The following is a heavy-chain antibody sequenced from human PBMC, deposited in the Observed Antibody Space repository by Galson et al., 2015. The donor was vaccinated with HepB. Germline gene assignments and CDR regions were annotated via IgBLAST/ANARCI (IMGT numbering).Heavy chain of an antibody. CDR2: IYTSGST. D-gene: IGHD3-3*01. J-gene: IGHJ5*02. V-gene: IGHV4-4*07. Sequence: LSLTCTVSGGSISSYYWSWIRQPAGKGLEWIGRIYTSGSTNYNPSLKSRVTMSVDTSKNQFSLKLSSVTAADTAVYYCARDRDLNLEWLSGWFDPWGQGTLVTVSS. CDR1: GGSISSYY. CDR3: ARDRDLNLEWLSGWFDP.